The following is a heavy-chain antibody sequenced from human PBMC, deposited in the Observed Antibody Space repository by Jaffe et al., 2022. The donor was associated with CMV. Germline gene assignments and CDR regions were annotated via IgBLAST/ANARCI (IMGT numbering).Heavy chain of an antibody. CDR2: IRSKAYGGTT. CDR1: GFTFGDYA. J-gene: IGHJ6*03. V-gene: IGHV3-49*04. Sequence: EVQLVESGGGLVQPGRSLRLSCTASGFTFGDYAMSWVRQAPGKGLEWVGFIRSKAYGGTTEYAASVKGRFTISRDDSKSIAYLQMNSLKTEDTAVYYCTREPDSSWYVGWGYYYYYMDVWGKGTTVTVSS. CDR3: TREPDSSWYVGWGYYYYYMDV. D-gene: IGHD6-13*01.